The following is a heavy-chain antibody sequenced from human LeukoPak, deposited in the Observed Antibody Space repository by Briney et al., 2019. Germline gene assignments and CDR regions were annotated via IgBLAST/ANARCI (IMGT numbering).Heavy chain of an antibody. V-gene: IGHV3-23*01. J-gene: IGHJ4*02. CDR2: LSGGGGGT. Sequence: PGGSLRLSCAASGFTFSNYAMSWVRQAPGKGLEWVSVLSGGGGGTYYADSAKGRFTISRDNSQNTLYLQMNSMRAEDTAVYSCAKMAGYNYDSYFDYWGQGTLVTVSS. D-gene: IGHD5-18*01. CDR3: AKMAGYNYDSYFDY. CDR1: GFTFSNYA.